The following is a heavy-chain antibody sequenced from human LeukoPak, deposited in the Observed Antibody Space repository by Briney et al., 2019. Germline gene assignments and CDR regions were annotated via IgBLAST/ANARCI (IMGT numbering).Heavy chain of an antibody. D-gene: IGHD6-13*01. CDR3: ARNPGGAKTGIAAAPFDY. J-gene: IGHJ4*02. CDR2: IIPIFGTA. Sequence: SVKVSCKASGGTFSSYAISWVRQAPGQGLEWMGGIIPIFGTANYAQKFQGRVTITADESTSTAYMELSSLRSEDTAVYYCARNPGGAKTGIAAAPFDYWGQGTLVTVSS. V-gene: IGHV1-69*13. CDR1: GGTFSSYA.